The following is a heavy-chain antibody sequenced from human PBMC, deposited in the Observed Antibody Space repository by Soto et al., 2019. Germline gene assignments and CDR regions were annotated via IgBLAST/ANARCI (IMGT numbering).Heavy chain of an antibody. CDR2: IIPIFGTA. CDR3: ARERVVRGAQNAFNT. CDR1: GGTFSSYA. D-gene: IGHD3-10*01. J-gene: IGHJ3*02. Sequence: ASVKVSCKASGGTFSSYAISWVRQAPGQGLEWMGGIIPIFGTANYAQKFQGRVTITADESTSTAYMELSSLRSEDTAVYYCARERVVRGAQNAFNTWGQATMVTAS. V-gene: IGHV1-69*13.